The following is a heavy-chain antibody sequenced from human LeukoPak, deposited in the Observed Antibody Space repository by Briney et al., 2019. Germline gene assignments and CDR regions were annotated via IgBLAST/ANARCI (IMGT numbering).Heavy chain of an antibody. D-gene: IGHD6-19*01. CDR3: ARVYSSGWYRGVYYFDY. J-gene: IGHJ4*02. V-gene: IGHV4-39*07. CDR2: IYYSGST. Sequence: PSETLSLTCTVSGGSISSSSYYWGWIRQPPGKGLEWIGSIYYSGSTYYNPSLKSRVTISVDTSKNQFSLKLSSVTAADTAVYYCARVYSSGWYRGVYYFDYWGQGTLVTVSS. CDR1: GGSISSSSYY.